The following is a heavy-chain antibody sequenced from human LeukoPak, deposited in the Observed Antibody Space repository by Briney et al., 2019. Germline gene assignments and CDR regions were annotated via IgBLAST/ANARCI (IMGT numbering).Heavy chain of an antibody. V-gene: IGHV3-30*18. CDR2: ISYDGSNK. CDR1: GFTFSSYG. CDR3: AKDRAYYYDSSGYYPGGDY. Sequence: PGRSLRLSSAASGFTFSSYGMHWVRQAPGKGLEWVAVISYDGSNKYYADSVKGRFTISRDNSKNTLYLQLNSLRADDTAVYYCAKDRAYYYDSSGYYPGGDYWGQGTLVTVSS. D-gene: IGHD3-22*01. J-gene: IGHJ4*02.